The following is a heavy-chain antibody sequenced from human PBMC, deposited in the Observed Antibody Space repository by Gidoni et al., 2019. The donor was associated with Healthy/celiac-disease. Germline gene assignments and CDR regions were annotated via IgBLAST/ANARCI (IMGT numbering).Heavy chain of an antibody. CDR2: ISYDGSNK. CDR1: GFTFSSYA. Sequence: QVQLVESGGGVVQPGRSLRLSCAASGFTFSSYAMHWVRPAPGKGLEWVAVISYDGSNKYYADSVKGRFTISRDKSKNTLYLQMNSLRAEDTAVYYCARDAVLLWFGELSYWGQGTLVTVSS. D-gene: IGHD3-10*01. CDR3: ARDAVLLWFGELSY. J-gene: IGHJ4*02. V-gene: IGHV3-30-3*01.